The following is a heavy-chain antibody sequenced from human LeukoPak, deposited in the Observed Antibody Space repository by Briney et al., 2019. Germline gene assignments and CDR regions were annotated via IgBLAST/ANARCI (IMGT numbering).Heavy chain of an antibody. V-gene: IGHV3-43*02. CDR2: ISGDGGST. Sequence: GGSLRLSCAASGFTFDDYAMHWVRQAPGKGLEWVSLISGDGGSTYYADSVKGRFTISRDNSKNSLYLQMNSLRAEDTAVYYCVGAVDAFDIWGQGTMVTVSS. J-gene: IGHJ3*02. CDR3: VGAVDAFDI. CDR1: GFTFDDYA. D-gene: IGHD1-26*01.